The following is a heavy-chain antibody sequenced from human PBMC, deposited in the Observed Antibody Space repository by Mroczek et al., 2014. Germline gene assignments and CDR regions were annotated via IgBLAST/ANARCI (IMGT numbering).Heavy chain of an antibody. V-gene: IGHV4-30-4*01. CDR3: ARARDYGDYRDAFDI. D-gene: IGHD4-17*01. CDR1: GGSISSGDYY. CDR2: IYYSGST. Sequence: VQLVETGPGLVKPSQTLSLTCTVSGGSISSGDYYWSWIRQPPGKGLEWIGYIYYSGSTYYNPSLKSRVTISVDTSKNQFSLKLSSVTAADTAVYYCARARDYGDYRDAFDIWGQGTSGHRLF. J-gene: IGHJ3*02.